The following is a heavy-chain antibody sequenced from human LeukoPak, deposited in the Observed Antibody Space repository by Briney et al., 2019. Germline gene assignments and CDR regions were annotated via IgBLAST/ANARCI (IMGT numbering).Heavy chain of an antibody. J-gene: IGHJ4*02. V-gene: IGHV1-3*01. Sequence: ASVKVSCTASGYTFTSYAMHWVRQAPGQRLEWMGWINAGNGNTKYSQKFQGRVTITRDTSASTAYMELSSLRSEDTAVYYCARVSRLLRTLDYWGQGTLVTVSS. CDR2: INAGNGNT. CDR3: ARVSRLLRTLDY. CDR1: GYTFTSYA. D-gene: IGHD3-22*01.